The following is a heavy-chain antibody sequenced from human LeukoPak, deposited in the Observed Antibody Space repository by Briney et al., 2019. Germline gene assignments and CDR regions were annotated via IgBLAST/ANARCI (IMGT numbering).Heavy chain of an antibody. CDR3: ARENGAAMVSWFDP. D-gene: IGHD5-18*01. J-gene: IGHJ5*02. CDR1: GGSFSSYY. CDR2: IYYSGST. Sequence: SETLSLTCTVSGGSFSSYYWSWIRQPPGKGLEWIGYIYYSGSTNYNPSLKSRVTISVDTSKNQFSLKLSSVTAADTAVYYCARENGAAMVSWFDPWGQGTLVTVSS. V-gene: IGHV4-59*01.